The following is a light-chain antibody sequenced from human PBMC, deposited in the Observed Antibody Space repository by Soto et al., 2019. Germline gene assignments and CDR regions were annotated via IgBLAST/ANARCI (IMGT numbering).Light chain of an antibody. CDR1: SSDVGGYNY. CDR2: EVS. V-gene: IGLV2-8*01. J-gene: IGLJ2*01. CDR3: ISYAGSNKLYVV. Sequence: QSALTQPPSASGSPGQSVTISCTGTSSDVGGYNYVSWYQQHPGKAPKLMIYEVSKRPSGVPDRFSGSKSGNTASLTVSGLQAEDEADYYCISYAGSNKLYVVFGGGTKLTVL.